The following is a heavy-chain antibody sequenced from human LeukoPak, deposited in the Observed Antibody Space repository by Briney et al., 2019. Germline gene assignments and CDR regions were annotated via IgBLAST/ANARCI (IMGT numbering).Heavy chain of an antibody. D-gene: IGHD4-17*01. J-gene: IGHJ4*02. CDR2: INGDGGST. Sequence: PGGSLRLSCAASGFTFSSYWMHWVRQAPGKGLVWVSRINGDGGSTTYADSVKGRFTISRDNAKNTLYLQMNSLRAEDTAVYYCAKEHGDYGGDQGTRVTVSS. V-gene: IGHV3-74*01. CDR1: GFTFSSYW. CDR3: AKEHGDYG.